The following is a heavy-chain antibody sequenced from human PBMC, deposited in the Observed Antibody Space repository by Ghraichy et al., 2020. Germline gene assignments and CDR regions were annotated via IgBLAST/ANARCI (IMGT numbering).Heavy chain of an antibody. CDR3: ARDENHDYSNYYSSSSRVRHYYYGMDV. D-gene: IGHD4-11*01. J-gene: IGHJ6*04. CDR1: GGSFSGYY. V-gene: IGHV4-34*01. Sequence: SETLSLTCAVYGGSFSGYYWSWIRQPPGKGLEWIGEINHSGSTNYNPSLKSRVTISVDTSKNQFSLKLSSVTAADTAVYYCARDENHDYSNYYSSSSRVRHYYYGMDVWGKGTTVTVSS. CDR2: INHSGST.